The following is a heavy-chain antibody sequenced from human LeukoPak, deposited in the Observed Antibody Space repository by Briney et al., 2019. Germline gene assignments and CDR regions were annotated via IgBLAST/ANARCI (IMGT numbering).Heavy chain of an antibody. D-gene: IGHD2-2*01. CDR1: GGSISSHY. J-gene: IGHJ3*02. CDR2: IYYSGST. V-gene: IGHV4-59*11. Sequence: SETLSLTCTVSGGSISSHYWSWIRQPPGKGLEWIGYIYYSGSTNYNPSLKSRVTISVDTSKNQFSLKLSSVTAADTAVYYCARESAHLGYCSSTSCLPDAFDIWGQWTMVTVSS. CDR3: ARESAHLGYCSSTSCLPDAFDI.